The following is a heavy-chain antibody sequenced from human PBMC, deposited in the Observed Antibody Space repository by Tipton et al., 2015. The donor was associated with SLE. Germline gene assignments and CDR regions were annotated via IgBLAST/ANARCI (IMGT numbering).Heavy chain of an antibody. J-gene: IGHJ3*02. CDR3: AKVTIFGVPGGAFDI. V-gene: IGHV3-9*01. CDR2: ISWNSGSI. CDR1: GFTFDDYA. D-gene: IGHD3-3*01. Sequence: QLVQSGGGLVQPGRSLRLSCAASGFTFDDYAMHWVRQAPGKGLEWVSGISWNSGSIGYADSVKGRFTISRDNAKNSLYLQMNSRRAEDTALYYCAKVTIFGVPGGAFDIWGQGTMVTVSS.